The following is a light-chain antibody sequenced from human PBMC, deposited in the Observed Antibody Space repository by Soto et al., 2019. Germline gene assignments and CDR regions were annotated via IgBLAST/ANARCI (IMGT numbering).Light chain of an antibody. V-gene: IGKV3-20*01. Sequence: EIVLTQSPGSLSLSPGERATLSCRASQSVDSSFFAWYQKKPGQAPRLLIYGVSKRATGIPDRFSGSGSGTDFTLTISRLEPEDFAVYYCQQFVSSVTFGQGTKAEIK. CDR2: GVS. J-gene: IGKJ1*01. CDR1: QSVDSSF. CDR3: QQFVSSVT.